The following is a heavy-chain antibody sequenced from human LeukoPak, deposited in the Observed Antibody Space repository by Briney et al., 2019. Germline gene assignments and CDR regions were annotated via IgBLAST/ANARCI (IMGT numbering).Heavy chain of an antibody. CDR3: AKDIYEDNYYKDV. CDR2: ISLNSGSI. V-gene: IGHV3-9*01. Sequence: GGSLRLSCAASGFTFDDYAMHWVRQAPGKGLEWVSGISLNSGSIGYADSVKGRFTISRDNAKNSLYLQMNSLRAEDTALYYCAKDIYEDNYYKDVWGKGTTVTVSS. J-gene: IGHJ6*03. D-gene: IGHD5/OR15-5a*01. CDR1: GFTFDDYA.